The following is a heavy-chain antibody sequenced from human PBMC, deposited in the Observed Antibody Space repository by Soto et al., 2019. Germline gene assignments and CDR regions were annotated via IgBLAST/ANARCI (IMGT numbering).Heavy chain of an antibody. J-gene: IGHJ3*02. D-gene: IGHD3-22*01. CDR2: IYYSGST. CDR1: GGSISSGDYY. Sequence: SETLSLTCTVSGGSISSGDYYWSWIRQPPGKGLEWIGYIYYSGSTYYNPSLKSRVTISVDTSKNQFSLKLSSVTAADTAVYYCAREVGDITMIVAHDAFDIWGQGTMVTVSS. CDR3: AREVGDITMIVAHDAFDI. V-gene: IGHV4-30-4*01.